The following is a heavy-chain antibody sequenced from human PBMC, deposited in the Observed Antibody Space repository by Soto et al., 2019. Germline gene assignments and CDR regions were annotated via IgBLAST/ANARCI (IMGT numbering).Heavy chain of an antibody. Sequence: QVQLQQSGPGLVKPSETLSLTCTVSGSSISGHYWSWIRQPPGKALEWIGYIHNSDYTNYNPSLKSRVTILVDTSKNQFSLELRSVTAADTAVYYCARGYDVDSGAAVPDYWGQGTLVTVSS. V-gene: IGHV4-59*11. CDR2: IHNSDYT. CDR1: GSSISGHY. J-gene: IGHJ4*02. D-gene: IGHD1-26*01. CDR3: ARGYDVDSGAAVPDY.